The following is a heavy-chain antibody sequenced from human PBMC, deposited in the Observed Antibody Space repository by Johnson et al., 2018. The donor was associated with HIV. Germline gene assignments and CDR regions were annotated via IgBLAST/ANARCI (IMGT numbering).Heavy chain of an antibody. CDR1: GFTFSRYD. CDR2: IGTAGDT. Sequence: AQLVESGGGLVQPGGSLRLSCAASGFTFSRYDMHWVRQATGKGLEWVSAIGTAGDTYYPGSVKGRFTISRENAKNSLYLQMNSLRAGDPAVYYCARGIKYCSSNSCPDAHSWSYAFDIWGQGTMVTVSS. CDR3: ARGIKYCSSNSCPDAHSWSYAFDI. V-gene: IGHV3-13*01. J-gene: IGHJ3*02. D-gene: IGHD2-2*01.